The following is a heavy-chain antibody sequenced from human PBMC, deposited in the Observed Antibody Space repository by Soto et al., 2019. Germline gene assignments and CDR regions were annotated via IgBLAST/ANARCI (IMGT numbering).Heavy chain of an antibody. CDR3: ARDKAMDDY. CDR1: GFTFSTYT. D-gene: IGHD5-18*01. CDR2: ITSSSSTI. V-gene: IGHV3-48*01. J-gene: IGHJ4*02. Sequence: EVQLVESGGGLVQPGGSLRLSCAASGFTFSTYTMNWLRQAPGKGLEWVSYITSSSSTIYYADSVKGRFTISRDNAKNSLYLQMNSLRAEDTAVYYCARDKAMDDYWGQGTLVTVSS.